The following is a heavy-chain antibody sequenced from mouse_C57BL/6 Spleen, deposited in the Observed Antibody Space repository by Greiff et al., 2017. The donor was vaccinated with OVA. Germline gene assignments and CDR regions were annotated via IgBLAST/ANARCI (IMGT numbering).Heavy chain of an antibody. Sequence: EVQGVESAGGLVQPGSSMKLSCTASGFTFSDYYMAWVRQVPEKGLEWVANINYDGSSTYYLDSLKSRFIISRDNAKNILYLQMSSLKSEDTATYYCARGDWFAYWGQGTLVTVSA. CDR1: GFTFSDYY. V-gene: IGHV5-16*01. CDR3: ARGDWFAY. CDR2: INYDGSST. J-gene: IGHJ3*01.